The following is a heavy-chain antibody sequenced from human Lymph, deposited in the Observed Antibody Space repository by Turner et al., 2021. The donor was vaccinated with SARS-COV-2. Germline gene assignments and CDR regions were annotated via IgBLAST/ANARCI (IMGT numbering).Heavy chain of an antibody. CDR3: AKGGGSGYLNFDY. Sequence: TFYEDSWKGRFIISRDNSNITLFLQMNSLIPEDTSVYYCAKGGGSGYLNFDYCGQGTLVTVSS. V-gene: IGHV3-NL1*01. CDR2: T. J-gene: IGHJ4*02. D-gene: IGHD3-3*01.